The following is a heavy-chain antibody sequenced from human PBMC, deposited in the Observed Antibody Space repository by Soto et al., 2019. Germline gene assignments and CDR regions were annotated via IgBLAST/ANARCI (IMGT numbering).Heavy chain of an antibody. Sequence: GGSLRLSCAASGFTFSTYWMYWVRQAPGKGLVWVSRINSDGSSTSYADSVKGRFTISRDNAKNTLYLQMNSLRAEDTAVYYCARPTATTDYYYYYGMDVWGQGTTVTVSS. D-gene: IGHD4-17*01. CDR1: GFTFSTYW. CDR2: INSDGSST. J-gene: IGHJ6*02. CDR3: ARPTATTDYYYYYGMDV. V-gene: IGHV3-74*01.